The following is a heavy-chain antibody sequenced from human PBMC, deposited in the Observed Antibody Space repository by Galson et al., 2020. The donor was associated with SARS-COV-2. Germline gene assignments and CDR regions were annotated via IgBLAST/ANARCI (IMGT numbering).Heavy chain of an antibody. Sequence: SETLSLTCTVSGGSLTGGTYFWSWIRPPAGKGLEWIGRAYVSGSTNYNPSLKSRVTILVDTSKNQFSLKLSSVTAADTAVYYCARGRYEFGDFIPLDYWVQGTLVTVSS. CDR3: ARGRYEFGDFIPLDY. CDR1: GGSLTGGTYF. D-gene: IGHD3-10*01. V-gene: IGHV4-61*02. CDR2: AYVSGST. J-gene: IGHJ4*02.